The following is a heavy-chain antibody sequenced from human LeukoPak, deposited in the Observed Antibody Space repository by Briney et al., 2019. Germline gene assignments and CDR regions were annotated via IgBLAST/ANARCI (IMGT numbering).Heavy chain of an antibody. D-gene: IGHD6-19*01. J-gene: IGHJ4*02. CDR3: ARRDTSGYFSDY. CDR1: GFSFSTYA. V-gene: IGHV3-64*01. CDR2: ISSNGGNT. Sequence: GGSRRLSCAASGFSFSTYAMSWVRQAPGKGLEYVAAISSNGGNTYYPNSMKCRFTISRDNSKNTLYLQMGSLRVEDMAVYYCARRDTSGYFSDYWGQGTLVTVSS.